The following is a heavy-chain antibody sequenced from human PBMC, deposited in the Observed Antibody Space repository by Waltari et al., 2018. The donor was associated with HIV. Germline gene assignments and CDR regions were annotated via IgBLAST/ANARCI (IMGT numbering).Heavy chain of an antibody. D-gene: IGHD3-10*01. Sequence: VQLQPLGAGLVKPLETLSLTCPFYGWSFTGFSWTWIRQPPGKGLEWIGEINHSGSTNYNPSLKSRVTISVDTSKNQFSLKLSSVTAADTAVYYCAREGEGSFDYWGQGTLVTVSS. CDR2: INHSGST. CDR3: AREGEGSFDY. V-gene: IGHV4-34*01. J-gene: IGHJ4*02. CDR1: GWSFTGFS.